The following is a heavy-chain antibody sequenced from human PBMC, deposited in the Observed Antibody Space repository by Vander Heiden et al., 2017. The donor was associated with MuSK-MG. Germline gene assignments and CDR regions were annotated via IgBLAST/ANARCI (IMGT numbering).Heavy chain of an antibody. Sequence: QLQLQESGPGLVKPSETLSLTCTVSGGSISSSSYYWGWIRQPPGKGLEWIGSIYYSGSTYYNPSLKSRVTISVDTSKNQFSLKLSSVTAADTAVYYCAGNDFWSGYYCPFDAFDIWGQGTMVTVSS. CDR2: IYYSGST. J-gene: IGHJ3*02. CDR3: AGNDFWSGYYCPFDAFDI. V-gene: IGHV4-39*07. D-gene: IGHD3-3*01. CDR1: GGSISSSSYY.